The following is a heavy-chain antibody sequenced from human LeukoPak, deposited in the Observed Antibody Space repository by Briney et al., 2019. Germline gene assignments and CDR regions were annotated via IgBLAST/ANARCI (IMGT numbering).Heavy chain of an antibody. V-gene: IGHV1-69*13. Sequence: ASVKVSVKASGGTFSSYAISWVRQAPGQGLEWMGGIIPIFGTANYAQKFQGRVTITADESTSTAYMELSSLRSEDTAVYYCARVLSSGSYYGFDYWGQGTLVTVSS. D-gene: IGHD1-26*01. CDR1: GGTFSSYA. J-gene: IGHJ4*02. CDR3: ARVLSSGSYYGFDY. CDR2: IIPIFGTA.